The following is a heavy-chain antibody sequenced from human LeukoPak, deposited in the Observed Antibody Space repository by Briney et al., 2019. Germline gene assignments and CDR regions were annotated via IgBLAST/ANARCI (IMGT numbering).Heavy chain of an antibody. D-gene: IGHD3-10*01. Sequence: GESLKISCEASGYSFTSYWLGWVRQMPGKGLEWMGIIYPYDSDTRYSPSFQGQVTISADKSISTAYLQRSSLRASDTAMYYCARQHGSGSYYSRAIDYWGQGTLVTVSS. CDR1: GYSFTSYW. V-gene: IGHV5-51*01. CDR2: IYPYDSDT. J-gene: IGHJ4*02. CDR3: ARQHGSGSYYSRAIDY.